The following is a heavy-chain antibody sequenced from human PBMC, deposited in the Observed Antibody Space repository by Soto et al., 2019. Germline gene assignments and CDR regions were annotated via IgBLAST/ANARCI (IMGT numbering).Heavy chain of an antibody. CDR1: GVTFSSYW. Sequence: PVGSLRLSCAASGVTFSSYWMHWVLQAPGKGLVWVSRINSDGSSTSYADSVKGRFTISRDNAKNTLYLQMNSLRAEDTAVYYCARVGGLRLNWFGPWGQGTLVTVSS. CDR2: INSDGSST. D-gene: IGHD4-17*01. J-gene: IGHJ5*02. V-gene: IGHV3-74*01. CDR3: ARVGGLRLNWFGP.